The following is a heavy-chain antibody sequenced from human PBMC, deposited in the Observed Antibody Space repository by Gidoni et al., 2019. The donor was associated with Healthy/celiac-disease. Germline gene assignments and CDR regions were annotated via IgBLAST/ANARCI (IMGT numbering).Heavy chain of an antibody. D-gene: IGHD4-17*01. Sequence: TFSNAWMSWVRQAPGKGLEWVGRIKSKTDGGTTDYAAPVKGRFTISRDDSKNTLYLQMNSLKTEDTAVYYCTTDWGYGDYSWFDPWGQGTLVTVSS. CDR2: IKSKTDGGTT. V-gene: IGHV3-15*01. CDR3: TTDWGYGDYSWFDP. CDR1: TFSNAW. J-gene: IGHJ5*02.